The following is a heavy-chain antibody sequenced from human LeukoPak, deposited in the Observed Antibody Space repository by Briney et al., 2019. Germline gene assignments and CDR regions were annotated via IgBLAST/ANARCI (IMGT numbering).Heavy chain of an antibody. CDR3: ARADIAAAGTPRTYFDY. Sequence: PGGSLRLSCAASGFTFSSYAMHWVRQAPGKGLEGVAVISYDGSNKYYADSVKGRFTISRDNSKNTLYLQMNSLRAEDTAVYYCARADIAAAGTPRTYFDYWGQGTLVTVSS. D-gene: IGHD6-13*01. J-gene: IGHJ4*02. V-gene: IGHV3-30-3*01. CDR2: ISYDGSNK. CDR1: GFTFSSYA.